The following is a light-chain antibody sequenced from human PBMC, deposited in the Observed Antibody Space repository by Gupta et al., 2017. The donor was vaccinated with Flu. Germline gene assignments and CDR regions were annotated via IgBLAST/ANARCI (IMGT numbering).Light chain of an antibody. J-gene: IGLJ3*02. CDR2: STN. Sequence: QTVVTQQPSLSVSPGGTVTLTCGLSSGSVSTSYYPTWYQQTPGQAPLTCFYSTNPRSAGVPGRFSASILGTTAVTTTTGAQADDAAYYYSALYMSNGMWVFGGGTKVTVL. CDR3: ALYMSNGMWV. CDR1: SGSVSTSYY. V-gene: IGLV8-61*01.